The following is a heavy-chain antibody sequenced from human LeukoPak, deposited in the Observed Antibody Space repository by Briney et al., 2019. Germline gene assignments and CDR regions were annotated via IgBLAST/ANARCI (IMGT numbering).Heavy chain of an antibody. CDR1: GFTFSSYW. Sequence: QPGGSLRLSCAASGFTFSSYWMHWVRQAPGKGLVWVSRINSDGSSTSYADSVKGRFAISRDNAKNTLYLQMNSLRAEDTAVYYCATAGGGDSRMGFDPWGQGTLVTVSS. V-gene: IGHV3-74*01. CDR2: INSDGSST. D-gene: IGHD2-21*01. J-gene: IGHJ5*02. CDR3: ATAGGGDSRMGFDP.